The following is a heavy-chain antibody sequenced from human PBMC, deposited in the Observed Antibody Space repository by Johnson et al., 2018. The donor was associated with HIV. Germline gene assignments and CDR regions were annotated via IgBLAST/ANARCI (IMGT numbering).Heavy chain of an antibody. CDR2: ISGSGGST. Sequence: MMLVESGGGLIQPGGSLRLSCAASGFTVSSNYMSWVRQAPGKGLEWVSAISGSGGSTYYADSVKGRLTISRDNSKNTRYLQMNSLRAEDTAVYYCAKTYYYDSSGSLDAFDIWGQGTMVTVSS. CDR1: GFTVSSNY. CDR3: AKTYYYDSSGSLDAFDI. V-gene: IGHV3-23*04. D-gene: IGHD3-22*01. J-gene: IGHJ3*02.